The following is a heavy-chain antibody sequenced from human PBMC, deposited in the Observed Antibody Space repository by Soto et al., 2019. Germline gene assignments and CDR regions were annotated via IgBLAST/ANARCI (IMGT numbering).Heavy chain of an antibody. CDR3: ARQRPSSGYDYYYYGMDV. CDR1: GYSFTSYW. Sequence: RGESLKISCKGSGYSFTSYWIGWVRQMPGKGLEWMGIIYPGDSDTRYSPSFQGQVTISADKSISTAYLQWSSLKASDTAMYYCARQRPSSGYDYYYYGMDVWGQGTTVTVSS. CDR2: IYPGDSDT. D-gene: IGHD6-19*01. V-gene: IGHV5-51*01. J-gene: IGHJ6*02.